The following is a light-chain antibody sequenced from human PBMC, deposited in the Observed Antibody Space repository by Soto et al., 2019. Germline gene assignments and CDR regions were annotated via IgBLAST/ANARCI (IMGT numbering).Light chain of an antibody. CDR1: QSISTW. CDR2: KAS. V-gene: IGKV1-5*03. Sequence: DIQMTQSPSTLAASVGDRVTITCRASQSISTWLAWYQQKPGKAPKLLIYKASSLESGVPSRFSGSGSGTEFTLTISSLQPDDFATYYCQQYNSFSLTFGGGTKVEIK. J-gene: IGKJ4*01. CDR3: QQYNSFSLT.